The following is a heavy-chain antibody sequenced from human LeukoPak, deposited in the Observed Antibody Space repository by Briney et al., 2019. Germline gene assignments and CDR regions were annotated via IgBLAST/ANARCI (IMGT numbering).Heavy chain of an antibody. CDR3: ARSCSSTSCYTNFDY. CDR1: GYSFTSYW. CDR2: IYPGDSDT. Sequence: GESLKISCKGSGYSFTSYWIGWVRQMPGKGLEWMGIIYPGDSDTRYSPSFQGQVIISADKSISTAYLQWSSLKASDTAMYYCARSCSSTSCYTNFDYWGQGTLVTVSS. D-gene: IGHD2-2*02. J-gene: IGHJ4*02. V-gene: IGHV5-51*01.